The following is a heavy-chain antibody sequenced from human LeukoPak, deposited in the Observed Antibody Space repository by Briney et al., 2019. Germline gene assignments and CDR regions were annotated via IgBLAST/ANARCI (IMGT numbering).Heavy chain of an antibody. CDR3: ARSVTIFGVATNWFDP. CDR1: GDSVSSNSVT. CDR2: TYYRSTWYN. J-gene: IGHJ5*02. D-gene: IGHD3-3*01. Sequence: SQTLSLTCAISGDSVSSNSVTWNWIRQSPSRGLEWLGRTYYRSTWYNDYAVSVRGRITVNPDTSKNQFSLKLSSVTAADTAVYYCARSVTIFGVATNWFDPWGQGTLVTVSS. V-gene: IGHV6-1*01.